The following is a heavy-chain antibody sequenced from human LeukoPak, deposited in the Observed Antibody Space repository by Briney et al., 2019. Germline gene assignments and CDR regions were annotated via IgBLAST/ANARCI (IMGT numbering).Heavy chain of an antibody. V-gene: IGHV4-30-4*08. CDR3: ASFFLDSSGPLPDY. CDR2: IYYSGST. D-gene: IGHD3-22*01. CDR1: GGSISSGDYY. Sequence: PSQTLSLTCTVSGGSISSGDYYWSWIRHPPLTGLAWLGYIYYSGSTYYNPSLKSRVTISVDTSKNQFSLKLSSVTAADTAVYYCASFFLDSSGPLPDYWGQGTLVTASS. J-gene: IGHJ4*02.